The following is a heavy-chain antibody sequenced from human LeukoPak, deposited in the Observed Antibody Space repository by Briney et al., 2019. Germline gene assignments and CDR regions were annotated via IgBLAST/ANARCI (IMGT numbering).Heavy chain of an antibody. CDR3: ARVGDSSGYYVPYFDY. V-gene: IGHV3-30-3*01. Sequence: GGSLRLSCAASGFTFSSYAMHWVRQAPGKGLEWVAVISYDGSNKYYADSVKGRFTISRDNSKNTLYLQMNSLRAEDTAVYYCARVGDSSGYYVPYFDYWGQGTLVTVSS. D-gene: IGHD3-22*01. CDR1: GFTFSSYA. CDR2: ISYDGSNK. J-gene: IGHJ4*02.